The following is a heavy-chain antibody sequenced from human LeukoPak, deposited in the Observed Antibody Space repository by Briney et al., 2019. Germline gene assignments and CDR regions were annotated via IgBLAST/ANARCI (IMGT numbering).Heavy chain of an antibody. V-gene: IGHV4-34*01. CDR3: ARGELRYFDWLP. J-gene: IGHJ4*02. Sequence: PSETLSLTCTIYGVSFSGYSRTWIRQPPGEGLEWIGEIKHSGGTNYNPSLKSRVTISVDTSKNQFSLKLSSVTAADTAVYYCARGELRYFDWLPWGQGTLVTVSS. CDR1: GVSFSGYS. D-gene: IGHD3-9*01. CDR2: IKHSGGT.